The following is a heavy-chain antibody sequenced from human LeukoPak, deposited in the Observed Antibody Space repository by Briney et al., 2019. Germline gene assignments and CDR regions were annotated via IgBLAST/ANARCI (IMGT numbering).Heavy chain of an antibody. J-gene: IGHJ4*02. Sequence: GGSLRLSCAASGFTFSSYEMNWVRQAPGKGLEWVSYISSSGSTIYYADSVKGRFTISRDNAKNSLYLQMNSLRAEDTAVYFCARDASVYNTFDYWGQGTLVTVSS. CDR3: ARDASVYNTFDY. V-gene: IGHV3-48*03. CDR2: ISSSGSTI. CDR1: GFTFSSYE. D-gene: IGHD5/OR15-5a*01.